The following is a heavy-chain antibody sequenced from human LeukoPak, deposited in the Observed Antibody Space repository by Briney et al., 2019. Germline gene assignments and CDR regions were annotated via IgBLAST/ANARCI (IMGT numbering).Heavy chain of an antibody. CDR2: LNWDGGTT. CDR1: GFTFGDYG. V-gene: IGHV3-20*04. CDR3: ARAQTYGDYRLLLDY. D-gene: IGHD4-17*01. Sequence: PGGSLRLSCAASGFTFGDYGMSWVRQASGKGLEWVSGLNWDGGTTGHADSVKGRFTISRDNAKNSLYLQMNSLRAEDTALYYCARAQTYGDYRLLLDYWGQGTLVTVSS. J-gene: IGHJ4*02.